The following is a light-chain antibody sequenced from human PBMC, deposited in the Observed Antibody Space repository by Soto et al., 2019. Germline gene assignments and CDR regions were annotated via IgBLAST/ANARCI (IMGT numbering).Light chain of an antibody. CDR2: DAS. Sequence: EIVLTQSPATLSLSPGERATLSCRASQSVDYYLAWYQQKPGQAPRLLIYDASSRATGIPARISGSGSGTDFTLTITSLKPEDFAVYYCQQRSNWPGTFGQGTKVEIK. CDR1: QSVDYY. V-gene: IGKV3-11*01. J-gene: IGKJ1*01. CDR3: QQRSNWPGT.